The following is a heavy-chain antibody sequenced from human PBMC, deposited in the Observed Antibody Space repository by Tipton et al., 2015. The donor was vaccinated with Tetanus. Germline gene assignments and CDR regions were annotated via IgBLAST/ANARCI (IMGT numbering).Heavy chain of an antibody. CDR1: VGSISSGVYY. CDR3: ARVGYYYYYMDV. J-gene: IGHJ6*03. CDR2: IYKSGNT. D-gene: IGHD3-22*01. Sequence: TLSLTCTVPVGSISSGVYYWSWVRQSPGEGLEWIGHIYKSGNTYYKPSLKSRVAISIDASKNQFSLKLNSMTAADTAVYYCARVGYYYYYMDVWGKGTTVTVSS. V-gene: IGHV4-30-4*01.